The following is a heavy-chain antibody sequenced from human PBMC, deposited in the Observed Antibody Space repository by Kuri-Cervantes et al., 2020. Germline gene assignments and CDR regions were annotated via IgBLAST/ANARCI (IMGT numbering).Heavy chain of an antibody. V-gene: IGHV1-3*01. D-gene: IGHD5-12*01. CDR3: ARTTHSGYDQDGAFDI. J-gene: IGHJ3*02. CDR2: INAGNGNT. CDR1: GYTFTSYA. Sequence: ASVKVSCKASGYTFTSYAMHWVRQAPGQRLEWMGWINAGNGNTKYSQKFQGRVTITADKSTSTAYMEVSSLRSEDTAVYYCARTTHSGYDQDGAFDIWGQGTMVTVSS.